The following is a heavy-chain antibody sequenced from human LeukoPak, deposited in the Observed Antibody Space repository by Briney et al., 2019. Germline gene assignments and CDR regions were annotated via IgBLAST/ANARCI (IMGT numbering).Heavy chain of an antibody. V-gene: IGHV3-23*01. CDR1: GFTFSSYA. D-gene: IGHD3-22*01. CDR2: ISASGNNK. Sequence: GGSLRLSCAASGFTFSSYAMSWVRQAPGKGLEWVSSISASGNNKYYGDSVRGRFTISRDNSDNTLSLEMNSLTADDTAVYFCARFPMVVVVTTTASAFDIWGQGTLVTVSS. CDR3: ARFPMVVVVTTTASAFDI. J-gene: IGHJ3*02.